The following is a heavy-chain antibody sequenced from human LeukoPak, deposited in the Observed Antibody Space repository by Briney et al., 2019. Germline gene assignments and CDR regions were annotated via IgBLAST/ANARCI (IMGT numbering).Heavy chain of an antibody. CDR1: GFTFSSYS. CDR2: ISSSSSYI. J-gene: IGHJ5*02. Sequence: GGSLRLSCAASGFTFSSYSMNWVRQAPGKGLEWVSSISSSSSYIYYADSVKGRFTISRDNAKNSLYLQMNGLRAEDTAVYYCARDRRGDYYDSSGRRDNWFDPWGQGTLVTVSS. D-gene: IGHD3-22*01. V-gene: IGHV3-21*01. CDR3: ARDRRGDYYDSSGRRDNWFDP.